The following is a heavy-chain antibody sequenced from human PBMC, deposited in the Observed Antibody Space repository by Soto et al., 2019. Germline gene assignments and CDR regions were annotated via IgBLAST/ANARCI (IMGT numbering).Heavy chain of an antibody. CDR1: GFTFSSYA. CDR2: ISGSGGST. CDR3: AKGGSEPKSIRIAAAPDY. Sequence: EVQLLESGGGLVQPGGSLRLSCAASGFTFSSYAMSWVRQAPGKGLEWVSAISGSGGSTYYADSVKGRFTISRDNSKNTLYLQMNSLRAEDTAVYYCAKGGSEPKSIRIAAAPDYWGQGTLVTVSS. V-gene: IGHV3-23*01. J-gene: IGHJ4*02. D-gene: IGHD6-13*01.